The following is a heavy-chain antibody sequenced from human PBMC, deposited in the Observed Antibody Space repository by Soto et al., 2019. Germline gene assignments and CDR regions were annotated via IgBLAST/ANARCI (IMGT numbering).Heavy chain of an antibody. CDR1: GFTFKGYG. CDR2: IGHDGTYR. J-gene: IGHJ4*02. D-gene: IGHD3-10*01. Sequence: QVQLVQSGGGVVQPGGSLSLSCAASGFTFKGYGMHWVRQAPGKGLEWLAVIGHDGTYRRYADSVKDRFTISRDNSKNTLYLQLNSLRGEDTALYFCVRDLHAGNYFDYCGQGTLVIVSS. V-gene: IGHV3-33*01. CDR3: VRDLHAGNYFDY.